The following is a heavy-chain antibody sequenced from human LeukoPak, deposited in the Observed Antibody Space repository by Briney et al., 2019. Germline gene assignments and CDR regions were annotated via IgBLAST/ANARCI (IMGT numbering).Heavy chain of an antibody. CDR3: AKRGYCGGDCYSSAYYFDY. CDR1: GFTFSSYA. V-gene: IGHV3-23*01. CDR2: ISGSGGST. J-gene: IGHJ4*02. Sequence: GGSLRLSCAASGFTFSSYAMSWVRQAPGKGLEWVSAISGSGGSTYYADSVKGRFTISRDNSKNTLYLQMNSLRAEDMAVYYCAKRGYCGGDCYSSAYYFDYWGQGTLVTVSS. D-gene: IGHD2-21*02.